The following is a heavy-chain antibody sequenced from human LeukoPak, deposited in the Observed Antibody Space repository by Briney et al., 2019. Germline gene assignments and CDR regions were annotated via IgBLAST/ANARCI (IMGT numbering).Heavy chain of an antibody. D-gene: IGHD2-21*02. Sequence: GRSLRLSCAVSGFKFSIYAMHWVRQAPGKGLKWVAVISSDATNKFHADSVKGRFTISRDNSKNTLYLQMNSLRGEDTAVYYCAKGRGVPYEVVTAILDPWGQGTLVTVSS. CDR1: GFKFSIYA. CDR3: AKGRGVPYEVVTAILDP. J-gene: IGHJ5*02. CDR2: ISSDATNK. V-gene: IGHV3-30-3*01.